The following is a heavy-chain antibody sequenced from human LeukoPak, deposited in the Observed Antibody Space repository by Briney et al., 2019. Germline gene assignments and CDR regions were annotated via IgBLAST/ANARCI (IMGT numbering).Heavy chain of an antibody. CDR1: GFTFSIYA. V-gene: IGHV3-64D*06. CDR2: ISSNGRST. CDR3: VCGGRRVDDAFDI. Sequence: PGGSLRLSCAASGFTFSIYAMNWVRQAPGKGLEYVSAISSNGRSTYYGDSVKGRITISRDNSKNPLYLQMSRLRAEDTAVYHCVCGGRRVDDAFDIWGQGTMVTVSS. J-gene: IGHJ3*02. D-gene: IGHD4-23*01.